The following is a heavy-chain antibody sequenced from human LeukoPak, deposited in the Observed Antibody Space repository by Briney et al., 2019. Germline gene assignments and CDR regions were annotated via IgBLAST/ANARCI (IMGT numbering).Heavy chain of an antibody. CDR3: AMLLEMATINDY. Sequence: CKASGYTFTCYYMHWVRQAPGQGLEWMGWINPNSGGTNYAQKFQGRVTMTRDTSISTAYMELSRLRSDDTAVYYCAMLLEMATINDYWGLGTLVTVSS. V-gene: IGHV1-2*02. CDR1: GYTFTCYY. J-gene: IGHJ4*02. CDR2: INPNSGGT. D-gene: IGHD5-24*01.